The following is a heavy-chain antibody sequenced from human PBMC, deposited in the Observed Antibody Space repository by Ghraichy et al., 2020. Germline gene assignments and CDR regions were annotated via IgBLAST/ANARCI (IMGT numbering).Heavy chain of an antibody. D-gene: IGHD3-3*02. CDR2: IYHSGST. J-gene: IGHJ4*02. CDR1: GYSISSGYY. CDR3: ASHFWSGSWDN. Sequence: SETLSLTCAVSGYSISSGYYWGWIRQPPGKGLEWIGSIYHSGSTYYNPSLKSRVTISVDTSKNQFSLKLSSVTAADTAVYYCASHFWSGSWDNWGQGTLVTVSS. V-gene: IGHV4-38-2*01.